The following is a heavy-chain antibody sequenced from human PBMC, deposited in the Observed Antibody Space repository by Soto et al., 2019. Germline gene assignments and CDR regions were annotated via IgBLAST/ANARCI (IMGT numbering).Heavy chain of an antibody. V-gene: IGHV3-23*01. CDR3: AKGRAITVYGVDILFDY. CDR2: ISGSGDNT. D-gene: IGHD3-3*01. Sequence: GGSLRLSCKASGFSFSDYAMTWVRQAPGKGLEWVSVISGSGDNTFYAASVKGRFAISRDNSTNVLYLQMNSLSADDAAVYFCAKGRAITVYGVDILFDYWGRGTLVTVSS. CDR1: GFSFSDYA. J-gene: IGHJ4*01.